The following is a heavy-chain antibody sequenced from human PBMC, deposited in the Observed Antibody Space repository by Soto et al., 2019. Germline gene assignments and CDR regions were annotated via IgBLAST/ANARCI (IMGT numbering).Heavy chain of an antibody. V-gene: IGHV1-46*03. Sequence: ASVKVSCKASGYTFTSYYMHWVRQAPGQGLEWMGIINPSGGSTSYAQKFQGRVTMTRDTSTSTVYMELSSLRSEDTAVYYCAREGLDCTNGVCSPKSNWFDPWGQGPLVTVSS. D-gene: IGHD2-8*01. CDR2: INPSGGST. J-gene: IGHJ5*02. CDR3: AREGLDCTNGVCSPKSNWFDP. CDR1: GYTFTSYY.